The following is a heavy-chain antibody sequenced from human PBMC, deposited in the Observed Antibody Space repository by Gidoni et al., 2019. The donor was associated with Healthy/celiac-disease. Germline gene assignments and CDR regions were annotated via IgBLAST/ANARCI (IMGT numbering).Heavy chain of an antibody. J-gene: IGHJ6*02. CDR3: ARPHRAYCGGDCPRDYYYYGMDV. CDR2: IIPIFGTA. D-gene: IGHD2-21*02. Sequence: QVQLVQSGAEVKKPGSSVKVSCKASGGTFSSYAISWVRQAPGQGLEWMGGIIPIFGTANYAQKFQGLVTITADESTSTAYMELSSLRSEDTAVYYCARPHRAYCGGDCPRDYYYYGMDVWGQGTTVTVSS. V-gene: IGHV1-69*01. CDR1: GGTFSSYA.